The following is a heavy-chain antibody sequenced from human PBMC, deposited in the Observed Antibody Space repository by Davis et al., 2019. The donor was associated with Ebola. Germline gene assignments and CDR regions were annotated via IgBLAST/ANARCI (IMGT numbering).Heavy chain of an antibody. CDR3: ARDPKGYYYGMDV. V-gene: IGHV3-21*04. CDR2: ISSSSTYI. Sequence: PGGSLRLSCAASGFTFSSYSMNWVRQAPGKGLEWASSISSSSTYIYYADSVKGRFTISRDNAKNSLYLQMNSLRAEDTAVYYCARDPKGYYYGMDVWGQGTTVTVSS. J-gene: IGHJ6*02. CDR1: GFTFSSYS.